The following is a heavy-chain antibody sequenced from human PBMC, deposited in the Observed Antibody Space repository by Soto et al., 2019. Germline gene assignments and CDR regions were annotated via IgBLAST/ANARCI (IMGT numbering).Heavy chain of an antibody. CDR1: GLTFINYA. Sequence: QVHLVESGGGVVQPGRSLRLSCAASGLTFINYAMHWVRQAPGKGLEWVAFISYDGTNRCYPDSVKGRFTISRDNSKNTVYLQMNSLKTEDTAVYYCARESSSTVTTGGGGSAKDYWGQGTLVTVSS. CDR2: ISYDGTNR. V-gene: IGHV3-30-3*01. CDR3: ARESSSTVTTGGGGSAKDY. J-gene: IGHJ4*02. D-gene: IGHD4-17*01.